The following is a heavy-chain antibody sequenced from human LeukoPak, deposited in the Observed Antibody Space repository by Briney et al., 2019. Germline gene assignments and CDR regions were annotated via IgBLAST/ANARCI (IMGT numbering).Heavy chain of an antibody. CDR3: ARGIYWSLDY. Sequence: GGSLRLSCAISGFIFNTNGMNWVRQSPGKGLEWLATIAGGDESTYYADSVKGRFAISRDNSKNTVFLHMNSLRVEDTAVYYCARGIYWSLDYWGQGTPVTVSS. J-gene: IGHJ4*02. CDR2: IAGGDEST. D-gene: IGHD1-1*01. CDR1: GFIFNTNG. V-gene: IGHV3-23*01.